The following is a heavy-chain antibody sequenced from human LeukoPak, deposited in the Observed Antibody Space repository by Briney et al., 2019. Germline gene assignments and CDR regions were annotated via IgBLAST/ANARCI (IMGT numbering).Heavy chain of an antibody. CDR2: ISGRGDST. CDR3: AKDGGEVRYCSTTSCLFYFDY. V-gene: IGHV3-23*01. J-gene: IGHJ4*02. D-gene: IGHD2-2*01. Sequence: GGSLRLSCAASGFTFSSYALSWVRQAPGKGLGWVSTISGRGDSTYYADSVKGRFTISRDSSKNTLSLQMHSLRGEDTAVYYCAKDGGEVRYCSTTSCLFYFDYWGQGTLVTVSS. CDR1: GFTFSSYA.